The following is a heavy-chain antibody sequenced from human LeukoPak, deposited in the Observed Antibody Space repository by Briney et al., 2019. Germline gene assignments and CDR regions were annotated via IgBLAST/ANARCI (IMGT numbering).Heavy chain of an antibody. J-gene: IGHJ4*02. V-gene: IGHV5-51*01. Sequence: GESLKISRQGSGYRFTSYWIGWVRQMPGKGLEWMGIIHPPDSDTRYSPSFQGQVTISADKSISTAYLQWNSLKASDTAMYYCARWGGYCSGGNCYPLYYFDSWGQGTLVNVPS. CDR1: GYRFTSYW. CDR3: ARWGGYCSGGNCYPLYYFDS. D-gene: IGHD2-15*01. CDR2: IHPPDSDT.